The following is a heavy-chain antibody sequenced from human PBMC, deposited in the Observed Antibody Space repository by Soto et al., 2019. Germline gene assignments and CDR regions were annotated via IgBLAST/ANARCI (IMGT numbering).Heavy chain of an antibody. D-gene: IGHD3-10*01. J-gene: IGHJ5*01. CDR2: ISSGSSYI. CDR1: GGTFSTYT. Sequence: AASVKVSCKASGGTFSTYTMNWVRQAPGKGLEWISSISSGSSYIYYAGSVKGRFTISRDNAKSSLFLQMNSLRADDTAVYYCARDILSGGAYPDSWGQGTKVTVSS. CDR3: ARDILSGGAYPDS. V-gene: IGHV3-21*01.